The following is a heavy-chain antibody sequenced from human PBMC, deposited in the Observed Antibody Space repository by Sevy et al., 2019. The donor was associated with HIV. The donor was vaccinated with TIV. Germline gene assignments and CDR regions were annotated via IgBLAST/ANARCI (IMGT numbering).Heavy chain of an antibody. CDR1: GGSVSSGSYY. V-gene: IGHV4-61*01. CDR3: ARDHGHGGWLVDY. Sequence: SETLSLTCTVSGGSVSSGSYYWTWIRQPPGKGLEWIGYIYKSGRTNYNPSLKSRVTISVDTSKNQFSLKLSSVTAADTAVYYGARDHGHGGWLVDYWGQGTLVTVSS. CDR2: IYKSGRT. D-gene: IGHD6-19*01. J-gene: IGHJ4*02.